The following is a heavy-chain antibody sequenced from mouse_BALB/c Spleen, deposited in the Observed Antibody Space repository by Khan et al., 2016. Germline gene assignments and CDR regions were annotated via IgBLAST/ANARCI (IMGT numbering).Heavy chain of an antibody. CDR3: ARDGSSPFAY. D-gene: IGHD1-1*01. Sequence: EVQLQESGPSLVKPAQTLSLTCSVTGDSITSCYWNWIRKFPGNKLEYMGYISYSGSTYYNPSLKSRLSITRDTSKNQYYLQLNSVTTEDTATYYCARDGSSPFAYWGQGTLVTVSA. J-gene: IGHJ3*01. CDR1: GDSITSCY. CDR2: ISYSGST. V-gene: IGHV3-8*02.